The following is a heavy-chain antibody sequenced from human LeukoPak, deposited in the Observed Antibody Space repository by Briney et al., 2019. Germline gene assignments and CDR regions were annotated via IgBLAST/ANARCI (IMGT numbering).Heavy chain of an antibody. Sequence: GGSLRLSCAASGFTFSSYEMNWVRQAPGKGLEWVSYISSTAGTIFYADSVKGRFTISRDNAKNSLFLQMSSLRVEDTAVYYCARDASSGFDDAFDSWGQGRMVTVSS. CDR2: ISSTAGTI. CDR3: ARDASSGFDDAFDS. D-gene: IGHD6-19*01. CDR1: GFTFSSYE. J-gene: IGHJ3*02. V-gene: IGHV3-48*03.